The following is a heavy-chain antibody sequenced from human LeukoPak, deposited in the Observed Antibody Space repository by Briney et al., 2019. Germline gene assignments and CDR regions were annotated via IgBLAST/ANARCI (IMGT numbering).Heavy chain of an antibody. CDR3: ARDLRCASGTYKGYFDY. Sequence: GGSLRLSCAVSGFTFSSYALHWVRQAPGKGLEWVAVISCDGTTKYYADSVKGRFTISRDNSKNTLYLQMNSLRAEDMAVYYCARDLRCASGTYKGYFDYWGQGTLVTVSS. CDR2: ISCDGTTK. D-gene: IGHD3-10*01. J-gene: IGHJ4*02. CDR1: GFTFSSYA. V-gene: IGHV3-30-3*01.